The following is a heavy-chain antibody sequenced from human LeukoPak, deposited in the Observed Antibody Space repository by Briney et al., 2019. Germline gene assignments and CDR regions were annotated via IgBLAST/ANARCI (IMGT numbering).Heavy chain of an antibody. D-gene: IGHD3-22*01. CDR3: ARTYYYDSSGYYFNQINWFDP. V-gene: IGHV4-59*01. J-gene: IGHJ5*02. CDR2: IYYSGST. Sequence: PSETLSLTCTVSGGSINNYYWSWIRQPPGKGLEWIGYIYYSGSTNYNPSLKSRVTISVDTSKNQFSLKLSSVTAADTAVYYCARTYYYDSSGYYFNQINWFDPWGQGTLVTVSS. CDR1: GGSINNYY.